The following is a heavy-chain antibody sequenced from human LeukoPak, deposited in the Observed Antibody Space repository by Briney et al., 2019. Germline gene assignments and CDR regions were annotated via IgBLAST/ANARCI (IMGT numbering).Heavy chain of an antibody. V-gene: IGHV4-59*01. CDR2: MYYGGRA. Sequence: PSETLSLTCSVSGGYITGAFWSWIRQPPGKGLELIGYMYYGGRANYQPSLRSRVDISLDTSNNQVSLRLRSVTAADTAVNYCARLWRPHDYDNWFDAWGQGTLVTVSS. CDR1: GGYITGAF. CDR3: ARLWRPHDYDNWFDA. J-gene: IGHJ5*02. D-gene: IGHD4-17*01.